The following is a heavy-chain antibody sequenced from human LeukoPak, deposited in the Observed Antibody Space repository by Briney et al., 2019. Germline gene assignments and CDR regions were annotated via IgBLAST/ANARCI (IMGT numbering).Heavy chain of an antibody. CDR3: AREASYSSSWATFDY. CDR2: ISGSSMI. V-gene: IGHV3-69-1*01. Sequence: GGSLRLSCAASGFTFSDYNMNWVRQAPGKGLEWVSYISGSSMIYYADSVKGRFTISRDIASNSLYLQMNSLRAEDTGVYYCAREASYSSSWATFDYWGQGTLVTVSS. CDR1: GFTFSDYN. D-gene: IGHD6-13*01. J-gene: IGHJ4*02.